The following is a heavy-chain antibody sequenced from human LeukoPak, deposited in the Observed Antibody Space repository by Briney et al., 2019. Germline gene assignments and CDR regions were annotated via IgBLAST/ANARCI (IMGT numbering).Heavy chain of an antibody. V-gene: IGHV3-48*02. CDR2: ISTRSDTI. D-gene: IGHD4-11*01. J-gene: IGHJ4*02. Sequence: GGSLRLSCVVSGFTFSNYNMNWVRQAPGKGLEWVSYISTRSDTIYYADSVKGRFTISRDNAKNSLYLQMNSLRDEDTAVYYCVRDYTRWGQGTLVTVSP. CDR3: VRDYTR. CDR1: GFTFSNYN.